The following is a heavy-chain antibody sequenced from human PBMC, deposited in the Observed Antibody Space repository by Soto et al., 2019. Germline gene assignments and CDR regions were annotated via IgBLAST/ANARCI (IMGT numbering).Heavy chain of an antibody. J-gene: IGHJ4*02. D-gene: IGHD2-2*01. CDR3: ARDEVRYCSSTSCSATTFDY. V-gene: IGHV3-33*01. CDR2: IWYDGSNK. CDR1: GFTFSSYG. Sequence: QVQLVESGGGVVQPGRSLRLSCAASGFTFSSYGMHWVRQAPGKGLEWVAVIWYDGSNKYYADSVKGRFTISRDNSKNTLYLQMISLRAEDTAVYYCARDEVRYCSSTSCSATTFDYWGQGTLVTVSS.